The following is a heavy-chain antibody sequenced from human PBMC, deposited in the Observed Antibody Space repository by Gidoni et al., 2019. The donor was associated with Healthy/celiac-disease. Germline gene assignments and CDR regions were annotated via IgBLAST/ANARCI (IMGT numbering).Heavy chain of an antibody. CDR3: ARTIDDYGDYGRYFDL. CDR1: GFTVSSNY. V-gene: IGHV3-53*02. J-gene: IGHJ2*01. CDR2: IYSGGST. D-gene: IGHD4-17*01. Sequence: EVQLVETGGGLIQPGGSLRLSCAASGFTVSSNYMSWVRQAPGKGLEWVSVIYSGGSTYYADSVKGRFTISRDNSKNTLYLQMNSLRAEDTAVYYCARTIDDYGDYGRYFDLWGRGTLVTVSS.